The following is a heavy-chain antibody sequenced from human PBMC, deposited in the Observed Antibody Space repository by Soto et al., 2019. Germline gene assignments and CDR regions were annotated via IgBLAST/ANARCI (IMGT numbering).Heavy chain of an antibody. J-gene: IGHJ6*02. CDR3: LRRRGPGLFYGTDV. V-gene: IGHV4-61*01. CDR2: IYFSGFT. CDR1: GASVDRDTSY. Sequence: QVQLRESGPGVVKPSETLSLTCSVSGASVDRDTSYWIWSRQTPGKGLEWIGYIYFSGFTDYNPALKSRATISVDASRNQFSLKLDPVTAAETAVYYCLRRRGPGLFYGTDVWGQGTTVTVSS.